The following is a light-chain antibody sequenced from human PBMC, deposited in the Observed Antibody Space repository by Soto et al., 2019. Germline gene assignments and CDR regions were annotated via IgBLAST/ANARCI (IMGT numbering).Light chain of an antibody. Sequence: PGERATLSCRASQRVSSYLDWYQQKPGQAPRLLITDASKRATGIPARFSGSGSGTDFTLTVSSLEPEDFAVYYCQQRRDWPLTFGGGTKVEI. CDR1: QRVSSY. CDR3: QQRRDWPLT. CDR2: DAS. J-gene: IGKJ4*01. V-gene: IGKV3-11*01.